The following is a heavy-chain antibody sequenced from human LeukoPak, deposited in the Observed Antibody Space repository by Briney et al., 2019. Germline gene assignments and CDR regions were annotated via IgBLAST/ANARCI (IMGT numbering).Heavy chain of an antibody. V-gene: IGHV3-23*01. Sequence: HPGGSLRLSCAASGFTFSSYAMSWVRQAPGKGLEWVSAISGSGGSTYYADSVKGRFTISRDNSKNTLYLQMDSLRAEDTAVYYCAKGYSSSWYGAFDIWGQGTMVTVSS. D-gene: IGHD6-13*01. CDR1: GFTFSSYA. CDR2: ISGSGGST. CDR3: AKGYSSSWYGAFDI. J-gene: IGHJ3*02.